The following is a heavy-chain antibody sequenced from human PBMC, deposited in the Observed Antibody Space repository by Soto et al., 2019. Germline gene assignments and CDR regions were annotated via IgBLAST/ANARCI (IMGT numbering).Heavy chain of an antibody. V-gene: IGHV1-69*13. CDR2: IIPIFGTA. D-gene: IGHD4-4*01. Sequence: SVKVSCKAFGGTFSSYAISWVRQAPGQGLEWMGGIIPIFGTANYAQKFQGRVTITADESTSTAYMELSSLRSEDTAVYYCARGQDYSNYYSYYYYCYGMDVWGQGTTVTVSS. CDR3: ARGQDYSNYYSYYYYCYGMDV. J-gene: IGHJ6*02. CDR1: GGTFSSYA.